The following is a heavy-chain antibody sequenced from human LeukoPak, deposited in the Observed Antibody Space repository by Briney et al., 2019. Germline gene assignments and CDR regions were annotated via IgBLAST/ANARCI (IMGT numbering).Heavy chain of an antibody. J-gene: IGHJ6*02. CDR3: ARDIGHGSGGYSTTYYYYYGMDV. V-gene: IGHV3-21*01. D-gene: IGHD3-10*01. CDR2: ISSSSSYI. Sequence: GGSLRLSCAASGFTFSSYSMNWVRQAPGKGLEWVSSISSSSSYIYYADSVKGRFTISRDNAKNSLYLQMNSLRAEDTAVYYCARDIGHGSGGYSTTYYYYYGMDVWGQGTTVTVSS. CDR1: GFTFSSYS.